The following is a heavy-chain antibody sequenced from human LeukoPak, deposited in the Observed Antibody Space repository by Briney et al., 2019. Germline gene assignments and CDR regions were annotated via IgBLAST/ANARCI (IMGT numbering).Heavy chain of an antibody. D-gene: IGHD1-26*01. V-gene: IGHV4-30-2*01. CDR3: ARGEEVGGTPFDY. CDR2: IYHSGST. CDR1: GGSISSGGYS. Sequence: SETLSLTCAVSGGSISSGGYSWSWIRQPPGKGLEWIGYIYHSGSTYYNPSLKSRVTISVDRSKNQFSLKLSSVTAADTAVYYCARGEEVGGTPFDYWGQGTLVTVSS. J-gene: IGHJ4*02.